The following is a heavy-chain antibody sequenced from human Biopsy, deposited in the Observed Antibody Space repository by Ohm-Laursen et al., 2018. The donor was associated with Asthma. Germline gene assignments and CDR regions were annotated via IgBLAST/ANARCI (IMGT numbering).Heavy chain of an antibody. CDR3: ARDAWDLQKPYAYYFDY. D-gene: IGHD1-26*01. Sequence: SSVKVSCKASGGTFSSYAISWVRQAPGQGLEWMGGIIPIFGTANYAQKFQGRVTITADESTSTAYMELSSLRAEDTAVYYCARDAWDLQKPYAYYFDYWGQGTLVTVSS. CDR2: IIPIFGTA. CDR1: GGTFSSYA. V-gene: IGHV1-69*01. J-gene: IGHJ4*02.